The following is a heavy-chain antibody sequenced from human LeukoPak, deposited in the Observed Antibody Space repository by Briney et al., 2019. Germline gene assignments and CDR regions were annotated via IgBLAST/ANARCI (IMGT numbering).Heavy chain of an antibody. CDR3: ARGDDSGYYDYFDY. J-gene: IGHJ4*02. Sequence: PGGSLRLSCAASGFTVDSNYLSWVRQAPGKGLEWVSTINTGGNTYYAASVKGRFTISRDFSKNTVFLHMDSLRAEDTAMYYCARGDDSGYYDYFDYWGQGALVTVSS. D-gene: IGHD3-22*01. V-gene: IGHV3-53*01. CDR1: GFTVDSNY. CDR2: INTGGNT.